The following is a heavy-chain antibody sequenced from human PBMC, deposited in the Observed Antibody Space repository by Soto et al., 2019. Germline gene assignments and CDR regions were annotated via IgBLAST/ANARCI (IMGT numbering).Heavy chain of an antibody. Sequence: QVHLVQSGAEVKKPGASVKVSCKGSGYTFTSYGITWVRQAPGQGLEWMGWISAHNGNTDYAQKLQGRVTVTRDTSTSTASMELRSLGSDDTAVYYCARGRYGDYWGQGALVTVSS. CDR3: ARGRYGDY. V-gene: IGHV1-18*01. CDR1: GYTFTSYG. CDR2: ISAHNGNT. J-gene: IGHJ4*02. D-gene: IGHD1-1*01.